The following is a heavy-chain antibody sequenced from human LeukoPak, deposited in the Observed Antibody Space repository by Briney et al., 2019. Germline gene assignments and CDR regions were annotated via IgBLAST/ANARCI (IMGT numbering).Heavy chain of an antibody. Sequence: PSETLSLTCAVYGGSFSGYYWSWIRQPPGKGLEWIGEINHSGSTNYNPSLKSRVTLSVDTSKNQFSLTLSSVTAADTAVYYGARGRYYYGSGSYQGWFDPWGQGTLVTVSS. CDR1: GGSFSGYY. D-gene: IGHD3-10*01. V-gene: IGHV4-34*01. CDR3: ARGRYYYGSGSYQGWFDP. CDR2: INHSGST. J-gene: IGHJ5*02.